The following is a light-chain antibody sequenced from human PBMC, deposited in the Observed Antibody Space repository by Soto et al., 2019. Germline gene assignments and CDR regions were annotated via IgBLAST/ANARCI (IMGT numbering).Light chain of an antibody. Sequence: QSVLTQPPSVSGVPGQRVTISCTGSSSNIGAGYDVHWYQQLPRTAPKLLIYGNSNRPSGVPDRFSGSKSGTSASLAITGLQAEDEADYYCQSYDSSLSVLYVFGTGTKVTVL. CDR1: SSNIGAGYD. CDR2: GNS. V-gene: IGLV1-40*01. J-gene: IGLJ1*01. CDR3: QSYDSSLSVLYV.